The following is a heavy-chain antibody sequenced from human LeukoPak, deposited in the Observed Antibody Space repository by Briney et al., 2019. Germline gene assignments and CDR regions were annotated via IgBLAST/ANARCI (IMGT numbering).Heavy chain of an antibody. V-gene: IGHV3-23*01. CDR3: ARGTAATAGIDY. J-gene: IGHJ4*02. CDR2: VSTSGGTT. CDR1: GFTFSSYA. Sequence: GGSLRLSCVASGFTFSSYALSWVRQAPGKGLEWVSSVSTSGGTTYSADSVKGRFTISRDNSKNTLYLQMNSLRAEDTAVFYCARGTAATAGIDYWGQGTLVTVSS. D-gene: IGHD6-13*01.